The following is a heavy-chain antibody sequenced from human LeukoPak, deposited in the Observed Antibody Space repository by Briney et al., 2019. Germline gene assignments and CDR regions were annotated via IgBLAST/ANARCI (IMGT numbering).Heavy chain of an antibody. D-gene: IGHD4-17*01. CDR2: INPNSGGT. CDR3: AESNYGDYLFDY. J-gene: IGHJ4*02. V-gene: IGHV1-2*02. CDR1: GYTFTGYY. Sequence: ASVKVSCKASGYTFTGYYMHWVRQAPGQGLEWMGWINPNSGGTNYAQKFQGRVTMTRDTSISTAYMELSRLRSDDTAVYYCAESNYGDYLFDYWGQGTLATVSS.